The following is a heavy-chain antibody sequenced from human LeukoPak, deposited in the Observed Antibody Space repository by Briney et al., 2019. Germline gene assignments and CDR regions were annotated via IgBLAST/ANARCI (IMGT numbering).Heavy chain of an antibody. CDR2: MNPNSGDT. CDR3: ASGGRAIKQQLEGDWFDP. J-gene: IGHJ5*02. V-gene: IGHV1-8*01. CDR1: GYTFTSYD. Sequence: ASVKVSCKASGYTFTSYDINWVRQATGQGLEWMGWMNPNSGDTGYAQKFQGRVTMTRNTSISTAYMELSSLRSEDTAVYYCASGGRAIKQQLEGDWFDPWGQGTLVTVSS. D-gene: IGHD6-13*01.